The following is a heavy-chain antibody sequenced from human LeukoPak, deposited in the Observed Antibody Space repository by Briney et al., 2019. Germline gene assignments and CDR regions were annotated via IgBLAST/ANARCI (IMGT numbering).Heavy chain of an antibody. CDR2: TYYRSKWYN. Sequence: SQTLSLTCAISGDSVSRNSAAWNRIRQSPSRGLEWLGRTYYRSKWYNDYAVSVKSRIIINPDTSKNQFSLQLNSVTPEDTALYYCAQGKWYFGLWGRGTLVTVSS. V-gene: IGHV6-1*01. J-gene: IGHJ2*01. CDR3: AQGKWYFGL. CDR1: GDSVSRNSAA.